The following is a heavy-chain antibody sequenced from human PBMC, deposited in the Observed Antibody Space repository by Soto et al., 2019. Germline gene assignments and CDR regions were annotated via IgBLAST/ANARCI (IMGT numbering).Heavy chain of an antibody. CDR2: IYYSGST. Sequence: SETLSLTCTFSGGSISSYYWSLIRQPPGKGLEWIGYIYYSGSTNYNPSLESRVTISVDTSKNQFSLKLSSVTAADTAVYYCARAYCSGGSCYSAGGFDPWGQGTLVTVSS. J-gene: IGHJ5*02. D-gene: IGHD2-15*01. V-gene: IGHV4-59*01. CDR1: GGSISSYY. CDR3: ARAYCSGGSCYSAGGFDP.